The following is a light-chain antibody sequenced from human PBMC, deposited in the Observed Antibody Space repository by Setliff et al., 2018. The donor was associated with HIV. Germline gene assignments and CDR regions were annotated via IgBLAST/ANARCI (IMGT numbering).Light chain of an antibody. J-gene: IGLJ1*01. V-gene: IGLV2-11*01. CDR1: SSDVGAYNY. CDR3: CSYAGTSTYI. CDR2: DVR. Sequence: QSALAQPRSVSGSPGQSVTFSCTGSSSDVGAYNYVSLYQQHPGRAPKLIIYDVRKRPSGVPDRFSGSKSGDTASLTISGLQSEDEADYFCCSYAGTSTYIFGTGTKVTVL.